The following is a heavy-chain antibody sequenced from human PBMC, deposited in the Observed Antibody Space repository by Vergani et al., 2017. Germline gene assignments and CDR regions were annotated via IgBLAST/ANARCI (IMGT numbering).Heavy chain of an antibody. J-gene: IGHJ3*02. Sequence: EVQLVESGGGLVQPGGSLRLSCAASGFTFSSYWMSWVRQAPGKGLEWVANIKQDGSEKYYVDSVKGRFTISRDNAKNSLYLQMNSLRAEDTAVYYCARDRYCSSTSCYIGAFDIWGQGTMVTVSS. D-gene: IGHD2-2*02. V-gene: IGHV3-7*01. CDR2: IKQDGSEK. CDR3: ARDRYCSSTSCYIGAFDI. CDR1: GFTFSSYW.